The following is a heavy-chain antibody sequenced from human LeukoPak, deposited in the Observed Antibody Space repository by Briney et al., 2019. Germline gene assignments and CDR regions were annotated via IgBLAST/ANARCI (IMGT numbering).Heavy chain of an antibody. CDR1: GGSISSYY. D-gene: IGHD5-24*01. J-gene: IGHJ4*02. CDR3: ARRDGYISAIDY. Sequence: PSETLSLTCTVSGGSISSYYWSWIRQPPGKGLEWIGYIYYSGSTNYNPSLKSRVTISVDTSKNQFSLKLSSVTAAYTAVYYCARRDGYISAIDYWGQGTLVTVSS. V-gene: IGHV4-59*01. CDR2: IYYSGST.